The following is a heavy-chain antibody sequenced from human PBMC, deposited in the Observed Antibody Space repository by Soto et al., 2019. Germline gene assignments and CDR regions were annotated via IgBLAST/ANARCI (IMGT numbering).Heavy chain of an antibody. V-gene: IGHV3-48*02. D-gene: IGHD5-18*01. CDR1: GFTFSSYS. Sequence: GGSLRLSCAASGFTFSSYSMNWVRQAPGRGLEWVSYISSSSSTIYYADSVKGRFTISRDNAKNSLYLQMNSLRDEDTAVYYCARDRRVEDTAEFDYWGQGTLVTVSS. CDR3: ARDRRVEDTAEFDY. CDR2: ISSSSSTI. J-gene: IGHJ4*02.